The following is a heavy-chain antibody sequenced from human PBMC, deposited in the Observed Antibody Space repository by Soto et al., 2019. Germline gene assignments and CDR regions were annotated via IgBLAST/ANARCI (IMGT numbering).Heavy chain of an antibody. V-gene: IGHV1-18*01. J-gene: IGHJ4*02. CDR1: GYGFTTYG. Sequence: QVHLVQSGAEVKKPGASVKVSCKGSGYGFTTYGITWVRQAPGQGLEWMAWISAHNGNTNYAQKGQGRVTVTRDTSTSTAYMELRSLRYADTAVYYCARGRYGDYWGQGALVTVSS. CDR2: ISAHNGNT. D-gene: IGHD1-1*01. CDR3: ARGRYGDY.